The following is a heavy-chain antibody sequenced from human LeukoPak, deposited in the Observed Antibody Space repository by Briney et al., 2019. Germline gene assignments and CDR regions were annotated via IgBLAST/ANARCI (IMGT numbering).Heavy chain of an antibody. CDR1: GFTFSSYS. CDR2: ISSNSSYI. CDR3: ARDPGKASGYYGY. V-gene: IGHV3-21*01. J-gene: IGHJ4*02. D-gene: IGHD3-22*01. Sequence: PGGSLRLSCAASGFTFSSYSMNWVRQAPEKGLEWVSSISSNSSYIYYADSVKGRFTISRDNAKNSLYLQMNSLRAEDTAVYYCARDPGKASGYYGYWGQGTLVTVSS.